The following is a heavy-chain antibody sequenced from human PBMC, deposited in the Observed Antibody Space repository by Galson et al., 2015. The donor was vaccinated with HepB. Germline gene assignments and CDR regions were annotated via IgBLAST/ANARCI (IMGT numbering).Heavy chain of an antibody. Sequence: SLRLSCAASGFTFSSYSMNWVRQAPGKGLEWVSYISSSSSTIYYADSVKGRFTISRDNAKNSLYLQMNSLRAEDTAVYYCASPKPYTRYYFDYWGQGTLVTVSS. V-gene: IGHV3-48*01. CDR2: ISSSSSTI. CDR1: GFTFSSYS. J-gene: IGHJ4*02. CDR3: ASPKPYTRYYFDY.